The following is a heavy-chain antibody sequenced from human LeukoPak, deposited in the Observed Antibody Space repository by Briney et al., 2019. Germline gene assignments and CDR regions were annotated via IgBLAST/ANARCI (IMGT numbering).Heavy chain of an antibody. V-gene: IGHV1-18*01. J-gene: IGHJ5*02. CDR1: GDTFSNFV. Sequence: ASVKVSCKTSGDTFSNFVISWVRQAPGQGLEWMGWISAYNGNTNYAQKLQGRVTMTTDTSTSTAYMELRSLRSDDTAVYYCARASIPIGFDPWGQGTLVTVSS. CDR2: ISAYNGNT. D-gene: IGHD2-21*01. CDR3: ARASIPIGFDP.